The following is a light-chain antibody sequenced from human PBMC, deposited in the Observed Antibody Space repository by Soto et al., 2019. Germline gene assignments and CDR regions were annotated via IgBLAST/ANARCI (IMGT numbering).Light chain of an antibody. J-gene: IGKJ4*02. CDR3: QQYGISLPT. CDR1: QSVSSEK. Sequence: EIELTQSPGTLSLSPGERASLSCRASQSVSSEKLAWYQQKPGQAPRMLIFGASGRATGIPERFSGSGSGTDFSLTISRLELYESAVHYCQQYGISLPTFCG. V-gene: IGKV3-20*01. CDR2: GAS.